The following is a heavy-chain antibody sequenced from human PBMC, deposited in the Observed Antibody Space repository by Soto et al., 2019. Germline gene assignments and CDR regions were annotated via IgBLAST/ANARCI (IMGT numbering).Heavy chain of an antibody. V-gene: IGHV3-33*01. CDR3: ARWSIAAGDY. J-gene: IGHJ4*02. Sequence: QVQLVESGGGVVQPGRSLRLSCAASGFTFSSYGMHWVRQAPGKGLEWVAVIWDDGSNKYYADSVKGRFTISRDNSKNTLYLQMNRLRAEDTAVYYCARWSIAAGDYWGQGTLVTVSS. CDR2: IWDDGSNK. D-gene: IGHD6-6*01. CDR1: GFTFSSYG.